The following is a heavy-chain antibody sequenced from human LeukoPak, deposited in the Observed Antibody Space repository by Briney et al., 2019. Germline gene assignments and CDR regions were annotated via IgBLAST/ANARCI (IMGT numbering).Heavy chain of an antibody. Sequence: GSLRLSCAASGITISSYWMSWVRQAPGKGLEWIGEINHSGSTNYNPSLKSRVTISVDTSKNQFSLKLSSVTAADTAVYYCASGYSYVLYWGQGALVTVSS. J-gene: IGHJ4*02. CDR2: INHSGST. D-gene: IGHD5-18*01. V-gene: IGHV4-34*01. CDR1: GITISSYW. CDR3: ASGYSYVLY.